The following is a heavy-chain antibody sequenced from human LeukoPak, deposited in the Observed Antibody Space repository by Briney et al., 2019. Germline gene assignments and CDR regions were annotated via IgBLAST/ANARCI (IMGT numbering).Heavy chain of an antibody. CDR2: ISSSSSYI. CDR1: GSTFSLYA. J-gene: IGHJ4*02. CDR3: ARGGRGYEVDY. D-gene: IGHD5-12*01. Sequence: PGGSLRLSCAASGSTFSLYAMSWVRQAPGKGLEWVSSISSSSSYIYYADSVKGRFTISRDNAKNSLYLQMNSLRAEDTAVYYCARGGRGYEVDYWGQGTLVTVSS. V-gene: IGHV3-21*01.